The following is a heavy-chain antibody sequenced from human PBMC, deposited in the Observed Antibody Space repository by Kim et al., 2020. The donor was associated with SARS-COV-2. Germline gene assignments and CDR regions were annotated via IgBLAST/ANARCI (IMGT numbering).Heavy chain of an antibody. CDR3: ARGPMSAFGGDEFNY. V-gene: IGHV4-34*01. J-gene: IGHJ4*02. Sequence: PSRKSRVTISVHTSKNQFSLKLSSVTAADTAVYYCARGPMSAFGGDEFNYWGQGTLVTVSS. D-gene: IGHD3-16*01.